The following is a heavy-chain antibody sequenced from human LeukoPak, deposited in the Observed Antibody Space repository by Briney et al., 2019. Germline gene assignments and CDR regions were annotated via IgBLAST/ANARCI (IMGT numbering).Heavy chain of an antibody. J-gene: IGHJ4*02. CDR3: ARPRYGSGSLDS. CDR2: INHSGST. D-gene: IGHD3-10*01. Sequence: SETLSLTCAVYGGYFSGHYWTWIRQPPGKGLEWSGEINHSGSTTYNPSLNSRVTISVDTSKNQFSLKMSSVTAAATAVYYCARPRYGSGSLDSWGQGTLVTVSS. V-gene: IGHV4-34*01. CDR1: GGYFSGHY.